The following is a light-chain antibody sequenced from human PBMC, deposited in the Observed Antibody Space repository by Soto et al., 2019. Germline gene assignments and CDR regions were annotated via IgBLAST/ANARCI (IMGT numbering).Light chain of an antibody. CDR3: QQSYSTPRT. CDR2: AAS. J-gene: IGKJ1*01. Sequence: DIQMTQSPSSLSASVGDRVTITCRASQSISSYLNWYKQKPGKAPKLLIYAASSLQSGVQSRFSGSGSGTDFTLTISSLQPEDFATYYCQQSYSTPRTFRQGTKVEIK. CDR1: QSISSY. V-gene: IGKV1-39*01.